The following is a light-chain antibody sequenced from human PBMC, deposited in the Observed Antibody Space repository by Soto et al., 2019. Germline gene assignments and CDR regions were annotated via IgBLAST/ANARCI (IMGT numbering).Light chain of an antibody. CDR3: QSYDSSLSGPVV. V-gene: IGLV1-40*01. CDR1: SSNIGAGYD. CDR2: GNS. Sequence: QSVLTQPPSVSGAPGQRVTISCTGSSSNIGAGYDVHWYQQLPGTAPKLLIYGNSNRPSGVPDRFSGSKSGTSASLAITGLQAEDEADYYCQSYDSSLSGPVVFGGGTKLTLL. J-gene: IGLJ2*01.